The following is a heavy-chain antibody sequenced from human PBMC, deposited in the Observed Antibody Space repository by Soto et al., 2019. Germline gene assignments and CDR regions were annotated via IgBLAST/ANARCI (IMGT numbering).Heavy chain of an antibody. J-gene: IGHJ6*02. Sequence: PGESLKIFCKGSGYSFTSYWIGWVRQMSGKGLEWMGIIYPGDSDTRYSPSFQGQVTIPADKSISTAYLQWSSLKASNTAMYYCVRHAQLAYYYDSSGYYKPIYYYYGMDVWGQGTTVTVSS. D-gene: IGHD3-22*01. V-gene: IGHV5-51*01. CDR2: IYPGDSDT. CDR3: VRHAQLAYYYDSSGYYKPIYYYYGMDV. CDR1: GYSFTSYW.